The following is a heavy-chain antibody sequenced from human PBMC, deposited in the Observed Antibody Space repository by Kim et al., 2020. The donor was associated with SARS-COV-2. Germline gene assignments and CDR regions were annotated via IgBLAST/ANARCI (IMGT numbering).Heavy chain of an antibody. Sequence: SETLSLTCTASGFTISSYYWSWIRQPPGKGLEWIGYIYYSGSTNCNPSFESRVTISVDKNNNQIPLKLSSVTAADTAVDYCARGAQPDNGNDAFDIWGQG. CDR1: GFTISSYY. J-gene: IGHJ3*02. V-gene: IGHV4-59*01. CDR3: ARGAQPDNGNDAFDI. D-gene: IGHD2-8*01. CDR2: IYYSGST.